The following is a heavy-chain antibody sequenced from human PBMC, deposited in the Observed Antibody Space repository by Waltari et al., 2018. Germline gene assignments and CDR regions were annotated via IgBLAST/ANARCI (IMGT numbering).Heavy chain of an antibody. CDR2: IIPIFGTA. V-gene: IGHV1-69*14. CDR1: GGPFSSYA. D-gene: IGHD3-9*01. J-gene: IGHJ4*02. Sequence: QVQLVQSGAEVKKPGSSVKVSCQASGGPFSSYAISRVRRAPGQRLDGMGGIIPIFGTANYAQKFQGRVTITADKSTSTAYMELSSLRSEDTAVYYCASNPLYYDILTGYRSSGTFDYWGQGTLVTVSS. CDR3: ASNPLYYDILTGYRSSGTFDY.